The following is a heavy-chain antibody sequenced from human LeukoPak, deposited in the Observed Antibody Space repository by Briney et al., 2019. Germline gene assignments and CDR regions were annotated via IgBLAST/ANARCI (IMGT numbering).Heavy chain of an antibody. CDR2: ISSSGTAT. CDR1: GFTFSSYV. CDR3: TKDRQGSGSSGSHYYYIMDV. J-gene: IGHJ6*02. Sequence: GWSLTLSCPASGFTFSSYVMIWVRQAPGKVLDWVSVISSSGTATDYADSVNGRLTISRDNSKNTLYLQINSLRADDTAVYCFTKDRQGSGSSGSHYYYIMDVWGQGTTVTVSS. D-gene: IGHD3-10*01. V-gene: IGHV3-23*01.